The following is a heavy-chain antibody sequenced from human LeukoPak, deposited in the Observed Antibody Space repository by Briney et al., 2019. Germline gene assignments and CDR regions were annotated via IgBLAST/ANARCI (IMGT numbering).Heavy chain of an antibody. J-gene: IGHJ5*02. CDR3: AKSRQIQRWRGFDP. CDR1: GFTFSSYG. D-gene: IGHD4-23*01. V-gene: IGHV3-30*18. CDR2: ISYDGSNK. Sequence: GGSLRLSCAASGFTFSSYGMHWVRQAPGKGLEWVAVISYDGSNKYYADSVKGRSTISRDNSKNTLYLQMNSLRAEDTAVYYCAKSRQIQRWRGFDPWGQGALVTVSS.